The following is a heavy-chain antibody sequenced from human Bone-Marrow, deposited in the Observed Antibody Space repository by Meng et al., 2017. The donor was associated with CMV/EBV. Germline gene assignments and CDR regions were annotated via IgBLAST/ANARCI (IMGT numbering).Heavy chain of an antibody. J-gene: IGHJ4*02. Sequence: LSCSASGFRFGEYYMSWIRQAPGEGLEWVSYISGSSYAKYYADSVKGRFTISRDNARNSLYLEMNSLRAEDTAFYFCARDARYFDQWGQGILVTVSS. CDR2: ISGSSYAK. CDR1: GFRFGEYY. V-gene: IGHV3-11*01. CDR3: ARDARYFDQ.